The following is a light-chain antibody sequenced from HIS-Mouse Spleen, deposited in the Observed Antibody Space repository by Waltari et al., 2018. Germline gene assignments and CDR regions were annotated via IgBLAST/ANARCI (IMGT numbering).Light chain of an antibody. Sequence: QSALTQPASVSGSPGQSITISCTGTSSDVGSYNLVSWYQQHPGKAPKLMIYEGSKRPAGVSNRCTGSKSGNTASLTIPGLQAEDEADYYCCSYAGSSTVVFGGGTKLTVL. J-gene: IGLJ2*01. CDR2: EGS. CDR1: SSDVGSYNL. CDR3: CSYAGSSTVV. V-gene: IGLV2-23*01.